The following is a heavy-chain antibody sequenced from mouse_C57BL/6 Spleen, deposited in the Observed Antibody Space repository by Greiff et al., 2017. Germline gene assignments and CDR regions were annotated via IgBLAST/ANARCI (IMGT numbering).Heavy chain of an antibody. Sequence: VQLQESDAELVKPGASVKISCKVSGYTFTDHTIHWMKQRPEQGLEWIGYIYPRDGSTKYNEKFKGKATLTADKSSSTAYMQLNSLTSEDSAVYFCARGELRLLYAMDYWGQGTSVTVSS. CDR3: ARGELRLLYAMDY. V-gene: IGHV1-78*01. J-gene: IGHJ4*01. CDR2: IYPRDGST. D-gene: IGHD3-2*02. CDR1: GYTFTDHT.